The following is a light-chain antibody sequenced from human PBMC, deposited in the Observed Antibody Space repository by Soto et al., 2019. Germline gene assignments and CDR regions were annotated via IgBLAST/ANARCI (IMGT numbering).Light chain of an antibody. CDR2: DAS. CDR3: HKRGNSPQ. CDR1: HSISNY. V-gene: IGKV3-11*01. J-gene: IGKJ5*01. Sequence: EIVLTQSPATLSLSPGETATLSCRAGHSISNYLAWYQHKPGPATRLLIVDASNTASGIPARFSGSGSGNDFTITISGPEHEDFEIYYRHKRGNSPQFGQGTRVEI.